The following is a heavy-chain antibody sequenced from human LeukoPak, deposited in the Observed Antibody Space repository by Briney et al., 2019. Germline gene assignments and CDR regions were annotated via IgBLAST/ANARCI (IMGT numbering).Heavy chain of an antibody. CDR1: GGSISSGGYY. CDR3: ARDSSSSSPAGDY. CDR2: IYHSGST. V-gene: IGHV4-30-2*01. J-gene: IGHJ4*02. D-gene: IGHD6-6*01. Sequence: PSETLSLTCTVSGGSISSGGYYWSWIRQPPGKGLEWIGYIYHSGSTYYNPSLKSRVTISVDRSKNQFSLKLSSVTAADTAVYYCARDSSSSSPAGDYWGQGTLVTVSS.